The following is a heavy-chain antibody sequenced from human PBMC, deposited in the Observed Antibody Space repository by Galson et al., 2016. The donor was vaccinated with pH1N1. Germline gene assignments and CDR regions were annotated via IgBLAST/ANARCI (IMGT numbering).Heavy chain of an antibody. CDR1: GFTFSNAW. J-gene: IGHJ4*02. CDR3: TTDPDIVVVVVATPSL. V-gene: IGHV3-15*01. CDR2: IKSKTDGGTT. D-gene: IGHD2-15*01. Sequence: SLRLSCAASGFTFSNAWMSWVRQAPGKGLEWVGRIKSKTDGGTTDYAAPVKGRFTISGDDSKNTLYLQMNSLKTEDTAVYYCTTDPDIVVVVVATPSLWGQGTLVTVSS.